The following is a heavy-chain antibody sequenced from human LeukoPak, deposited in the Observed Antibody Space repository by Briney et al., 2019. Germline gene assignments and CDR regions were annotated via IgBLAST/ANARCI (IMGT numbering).Heavy chain of an antibody. CDR1: GYTFTSYG. V-gene: IGHV1-18*01. Sequence: ASVTVSCKASGYTFTSYGISWVRQAPGQGLAWMGWISAYNGNTNYAQKLQGRVIMTTDTCTSTAYMELRSLRSDDTAVYYCARDLRYSSSWYRVFDYWGQGTLVTVSS. D-gene: IGHD6-13*01. J-gene: IGHJ4*02. CDR2: ISAYNGNT. CDR3: ARDLRYSSSWYRVFDY.